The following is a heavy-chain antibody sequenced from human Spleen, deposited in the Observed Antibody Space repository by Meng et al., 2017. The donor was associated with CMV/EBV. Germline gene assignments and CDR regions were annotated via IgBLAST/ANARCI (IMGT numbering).Heavy chain of an antibody. Sequence: SETLSLTCAVSGGSISSNTHWWSWVRQPPGKGLEWIGSVYYSGSTYNNPSLKSRVTISVDTSKNQFSLKLSSVTAADTAVYYCARGVRTVTTFKDYYYGMDVWGQGTTVTVSS. CDR2: VYYSGST. D-gene: IGHD4-11*01. J-gene: IGHJ6*02. CDR3: ARGVRTVTTFKDYYYGMDV. V-gene: IGHV4-39*07. CDR1: GGSISSNTHW.